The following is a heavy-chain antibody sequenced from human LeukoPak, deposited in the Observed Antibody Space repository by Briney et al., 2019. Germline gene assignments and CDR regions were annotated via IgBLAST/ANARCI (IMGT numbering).Heavy chain of an antibody. Sequence: GGSLRLSYAASGFTFSDYYMSWIRQAPGKGLEWVSYISSSGSTIYYADSVKGRFTISRDNAKNSLYLQMNSLRAEDTAVYYCARARAVAAPQDYWGQGTLVTVSS. J-gene: IGHJ4*02. CDR1: GFTFSDYY. CDR2: ISSSGSTI. CDR3: ARARAVAAPQDY. V-gene: IGHV3-11*01. D-gene: IGHD6-19*01.